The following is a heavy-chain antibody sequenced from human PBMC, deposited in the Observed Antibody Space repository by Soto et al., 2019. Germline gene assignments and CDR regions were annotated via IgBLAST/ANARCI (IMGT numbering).Heavy chain of an antibody. CDR2: IYSDGRT. J-gene: IGHJ4*02. D-gene: IGHD3-22*01. CDR3: ARVTTLAFDY. V-gene: IGHV3-66*01. Sequence: PGGSLRLSCAASGLTVSTNYMSWVRQAPGKGLEWVSVIYSDGRTYHADSVKGRFTISRDNSKNMLYLQMNSLRAEDTAVYYCARVTTLAFDYWGRGTLVTVSS. CDR1: GLTVSTNY.